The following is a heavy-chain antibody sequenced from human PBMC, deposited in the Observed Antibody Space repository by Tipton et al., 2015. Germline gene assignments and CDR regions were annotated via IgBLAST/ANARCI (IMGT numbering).Heavy chain of an antibody. CDR2: IYPGDSET. J-gene: IGHJ4*02. CDR1: GYIFTSFW. CDR3: VRRARRVGSHSYPYYFDY. V-gene: IGHV5-51*01. D-gene: IGHD1-26*01. Sequence: QLVQSGAEVKKPGESLKISCKGSGYIFTSFWIGWARQMPGKGLAWIGTIYPGDSETRYNPSFQGQVTISADKSITTAYLQWRSLKASDTAMYYCVRRARRVGSHSYPYYFDYWGQGTLVPVSS.